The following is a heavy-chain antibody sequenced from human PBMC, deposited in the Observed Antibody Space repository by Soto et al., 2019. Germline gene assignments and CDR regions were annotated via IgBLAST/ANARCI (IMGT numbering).Heavy chain of an antibody. CDR2: INPNSGGT. Sequence: GASVKVSCKASGYTFTGYYMHWVRQAPGQGLEWMGWINPNSGGTNYAQKFQGWVTMTRDTSISTAYMELSRLRSDDTAVYYCAAGINSSSWYYFDYWGQGTLVTVSS. J-gene: IGHJ4*02. V-gene: IGHV1-2*04. CDR1: GYTFTGYY. CDR3: AAGINSSSWYYFDY. D-gene: IGHD6-13*01.